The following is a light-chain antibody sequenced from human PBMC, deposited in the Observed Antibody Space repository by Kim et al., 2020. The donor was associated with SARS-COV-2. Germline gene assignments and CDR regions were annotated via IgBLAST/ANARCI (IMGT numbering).Light chain of an antibody. CDR3: QTWDTGIRV. Sequence: QLVLTQSPSASASLGASVKLTCTLSSGHSSYAIAWHQQRPEKGPRYLMNLNSDGSHTKGDGIPDRFSGSSSGAERYLTISSLQSEDEADYYCQTWDTGIRVFGGGTQLTVL. CDR1: SGHSSYA. CDR2: LNSDGSH. V-gene: IGLV4-69*01. J-gene: IGLJ3*02.